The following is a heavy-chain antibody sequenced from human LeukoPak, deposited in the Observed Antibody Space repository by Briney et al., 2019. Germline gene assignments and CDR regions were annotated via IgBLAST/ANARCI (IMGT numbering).Heavy chain of an antibody. J-gene: IGHJ4*02. Sequence: PGGSLRLSCAASRFTFSSYWMHWVHQAPGKGLEWVGRIKSKTDGGTTDYAAPVKGRFTISRDDSKNTLYLEMNSLKTEDTAVYYCTTPATDSPGDLDYWGQGSLVTVSS. V-gene: IGHV3-15*01. D-gene: IGHD3-10*01. CDR1: RFTFSSYW. CDR2: IKSKTDGGTT. CDR3: TTPATDSPGDLDY.